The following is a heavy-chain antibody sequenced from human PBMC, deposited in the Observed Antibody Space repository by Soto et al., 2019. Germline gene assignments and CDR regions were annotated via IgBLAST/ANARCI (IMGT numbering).Heavy chain of an antibody. CDR3: VRRFFTDFWSLYYYFDH. V-gene: IGHV1-18*01. Sequence: QVQLVQSGAEVTQPGASVKVSCRTSGYVYTSFGISWVRQAPGQGLEWLGWVRPYNGDTKYAQKFQDRVTMTSDTSTTTAYMELKSLTSDDTAVYYCVRRFFTDFWSLYYYFDHWGQGTPVTVSS. J-gene: IGHJ4*02. D-gene: IGHD3-3*01. CDR1: GYVYTSFG. CDR2: VRPYNGDT.